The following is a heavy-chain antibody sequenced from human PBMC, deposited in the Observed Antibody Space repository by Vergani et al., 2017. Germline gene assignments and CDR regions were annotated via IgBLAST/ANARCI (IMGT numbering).Heavy chain of an antibody. CDR1: GGSISSYY. D-gene: IGHD6-19*01. Sequence: QVQLQESGPGLVKPSQTLSLTCTVSGGSISSYYWSWIRQPPGKGLEWIGYIYYSGSTNYNPSLKSRVTISVDTSTNQFSLKLSAVTAADTAVYYCARGGVAVGASKGGTGYFDYWGQGTLVTVSS. CDR2: IYYSGST. J-gene: IGHJ4*02. CDR3: ARGGVAVGASKGGTGYFDY. V-gene: IGHV4-59*01.